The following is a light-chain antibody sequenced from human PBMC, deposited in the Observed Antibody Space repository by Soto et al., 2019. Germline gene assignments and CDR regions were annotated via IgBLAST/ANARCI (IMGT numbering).Light chain of an antibody. J-gene: IGKJ1*01. CDR3: QQYGISAWT. CDR1: QNVRSPY. CDR2: AAS. V-gene: IGKV3-20*01. Sequence: EIVLTQSPGTLSLSPGERATLSCRASQNVRSPYLAWYQQKPGQAPRLLIYAASSRAAGIPDRFSGSGSGTDLPLTISRLEPEDFGVYYCQQYGISAWTFGQGTKVEIK.